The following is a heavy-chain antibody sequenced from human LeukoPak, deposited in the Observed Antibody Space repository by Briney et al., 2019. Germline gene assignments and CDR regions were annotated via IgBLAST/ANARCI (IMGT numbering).Heavy chain of an antibody. Sequence: GRSLRLSCAASGFTFDDYTMHWVRQAPGKGLEWVSLISWDGGSTYYADSVKGRFTISRDNSKNSLYLQMNSLRTEDTALYYCAKDMTGYYDSSGSLSDAFDIWGQGTMVTVSS. J-gene: IGHJ3*02. CDR2: ISWDGGST. D-gene: IGHD3-22*01. CDR3: AKDMTGYYDSSGSLSDAFDI. V-gene: IGHV3-43*01. CDR1: GFTFDDYT.